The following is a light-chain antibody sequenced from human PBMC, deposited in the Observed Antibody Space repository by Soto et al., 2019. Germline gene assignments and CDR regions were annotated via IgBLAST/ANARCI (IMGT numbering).Light chain of an antibody. J-gene: IGLJ3*02. V-gene: IGLV2-14*01. CDR1: SSDVGGYNY. CDR3: SSYTSSSTLGV. Sequence: QSVLTQPASVSGSPGQSITISCTGTSSDVGGYNYVSWYQQHPGKAPKLMIYDVSNRPSGVSNRFSGSKSGNTASLTISGPQAEDEADYYCSSYTSSSTLGVFGGGTTVTVL. CDR2: DVS.